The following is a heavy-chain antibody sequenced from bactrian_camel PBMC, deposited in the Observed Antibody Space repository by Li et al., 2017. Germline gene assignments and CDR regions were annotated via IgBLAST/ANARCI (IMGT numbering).Heavy chain of an antibody. CDR2: IDSDGRP. CDR3: AADLRWCRSGYFDPHGRVGY. D-gene: IGHD2*01. V-gene: IGHV3S53*01. Sequence: QVQLVESGGGSVQAGGSLRLSCVASGRSISRYCSGWFRQAPGKEREEVATIDSDGRPTYADSVKGRFAISKDKAKNTLYLQMNSQKPEDTAIYYCAADLRWCRSGYFDPHGRVGYWGQGTQVTVS. CDR1: GRSISRYC. J-gene: IGHJ6*01.